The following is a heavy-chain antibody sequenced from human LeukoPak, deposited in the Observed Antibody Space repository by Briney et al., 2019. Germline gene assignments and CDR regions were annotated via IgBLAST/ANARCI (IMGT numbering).Heavy chain of an antibody. CDR3: ARETTSIAARPDY. D-gene: IGHD6-6*01. CDR2: ISSSSSYI. V-gene: IGHV3-21*01. J-gene: IGHJ4*01. CDR1: GLTFSSYS. Sequence: GRSLRLSCAASGLTFSSYSMNWIRQAPGKGLEWVSSISSSSSYIYYADSVKGRFTISRDNAKNSLYLQMNSLRAEDTAVYYCARETTSIAARPDYCGHGTLVTVSS.